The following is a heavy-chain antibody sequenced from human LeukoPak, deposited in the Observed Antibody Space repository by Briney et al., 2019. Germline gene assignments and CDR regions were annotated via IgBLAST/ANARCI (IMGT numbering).Heavy chain of an antibody. D-gene: IGHD2-8*01. CDR3: VRSQCPNGVCYPGGY. Sequence: GGSLRLSCAASGLTFSSYWMHWVRQAPGKGLVWVSRISSDGSRTTYVDSVKGRFTISRDDAKNTLFLQMNSLRPEDTAVYYCVRSQCPNGVCYPGGYWGQGTLVTVSS. CDR1: GLTFSSYW. V-gene: IGHV3-74*01. J-gene: IGHJ4*02. CDR2: ISSDGSRT.